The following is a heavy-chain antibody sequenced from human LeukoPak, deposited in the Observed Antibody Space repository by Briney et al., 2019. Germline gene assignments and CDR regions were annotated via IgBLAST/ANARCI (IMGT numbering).Heavy chain of an antibody. D-gene: IGHD6-19*01. V-gene: IGHV3-74*01. CDR2: INSDGSST. CDR3: AKGSSVAGTIFGY. Sequence: GGSLRLSCVASGFMFSSYWMNWVRHAPGKGLVWVSRINSDGSSTSYADSVKGRFTISRDNAKNTLFLQMNSLRVEDTAVYYCAKGSSVAGTIFGYWGQGTLVTISS. J-gene: IGHJ4*02. CDR1: GFMFSSYW.